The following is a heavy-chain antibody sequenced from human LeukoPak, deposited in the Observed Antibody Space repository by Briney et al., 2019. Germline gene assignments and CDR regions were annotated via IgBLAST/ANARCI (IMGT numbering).Heavy chain of an antibody. Sequence: GGSLRLSCAASGFTFSNYWMHWVRQAPGKGLEWVSGVGPSGARTYYADSVKGRFTVSRDNSKNMVFLQMNSLRAEDTAVYYCARQQSGSYSYWGQGTLVAVSS. CDR2: VGPSGART. V-gene: IGHV3-74*01. CDR1: GFTFSNYW. J-gene: IGHJ4*02. D-gene: IGHD1-26*01. CDR3: ARQQSGSYSY.